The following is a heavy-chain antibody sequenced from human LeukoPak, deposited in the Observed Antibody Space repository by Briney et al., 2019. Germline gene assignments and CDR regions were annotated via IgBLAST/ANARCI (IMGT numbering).Heavy chain of an antibody. CDR3: ASRKRYSTPSGRGD. Sequence: SVKVSCKASGGTFSSYAISWVRQAPGQGLEWMGGIIPIFGTANYAQKFQGRVTITADESTSTAYMELSSLRFEDTAVYYCASRKRYSTPSGRGDWGKGTLVTVS. V-gene: IGHV1-69*13. J-gene: IGHJ4*02. CDR2: IIPIFGTA. D-gene: IGHD6-6*01. CDR1: GGTFSSYA.